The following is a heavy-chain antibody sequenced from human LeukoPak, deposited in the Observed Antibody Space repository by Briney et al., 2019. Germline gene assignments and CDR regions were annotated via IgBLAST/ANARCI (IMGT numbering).Heavy chain of an antibody. CDR3: ARGMDDDAFDI. Sequence: GGSLRLSCAASGFTFSSYWMSWVRQAPGKGLEYVSAISSNGGSTYYANSVKDRFTISRDNSKNTLYLQMGSLRAEDMAVYYCARGMDDDAFDIWGQGTMVTVSS. CDR2: ISSNGGST. V-gene: IGHV3-64*01. J-gene: IGHJ3*02. CDR1: GFTFSSYW. D-gene: IGHD1-1*01.